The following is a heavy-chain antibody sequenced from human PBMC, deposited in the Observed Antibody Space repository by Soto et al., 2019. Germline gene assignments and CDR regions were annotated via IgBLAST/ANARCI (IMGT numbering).Heavy chain of an antibody. D-gene: IGHD5-12*01. CDR2: IYPGDSDT. CDR3: ARIGGGYDFHYYYYGMDV. CDR1: GYSFTSYW. V-gene: IGHV5-51*01. J-gene: IGHJ6*02. Sequence: PGESLKISCKCSGYSFTSYWIGWVRQMPGKGLEWMGIIYPGDSDTRYSPSFQGQVTISADKSISTAYLQWSSLKASDTAMYYCARIGGGYDFHYYYYGMDVWGQGTTVTVSS.